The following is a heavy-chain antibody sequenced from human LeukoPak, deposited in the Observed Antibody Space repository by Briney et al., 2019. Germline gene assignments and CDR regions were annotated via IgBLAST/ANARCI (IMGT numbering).Heavy chain of an antibody. Sequence: SQTLSLTCAISGDSVSTNSGAWNWIRQSPSRGLEWLGRTYYRSKWFNDYAVSLKSRITINPDTSKNQFSLQLNSVTPDDTAVYYCAGETGNSDAFDIWGQGTMVTVS. J-gene: IGHJ3*02. V-gene: IGHV6-1*01. D-gene: IGHD7-27*01. CDR2: TYYRSKWFN. CDR3: AGETGNSDAFDI. CDR1: GDSVSTNSGA.